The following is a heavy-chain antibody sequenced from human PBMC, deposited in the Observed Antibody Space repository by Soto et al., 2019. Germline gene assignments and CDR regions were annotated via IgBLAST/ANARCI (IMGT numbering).Heavy chain of an antibody. CDR2: IEHNGNN. CDR3: ARDFRYFPY. D-gene: IGHD2-21*01. J-gene: IGHJ4*02. V-gene: IGHV4-34*01. Sequence: PSETLSLTCAVYGGTFSGYFWAWVRQPPGKGLEWIGEIEHNGNNNINPSLKSRVTMSVDTSKNQISLTLTSVTAADTAMYYCARDFRYFPYWGQGTMVTVPS. CDR1: GGTFSGYF.